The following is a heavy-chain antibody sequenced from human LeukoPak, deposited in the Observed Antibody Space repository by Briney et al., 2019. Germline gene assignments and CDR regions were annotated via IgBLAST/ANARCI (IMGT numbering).Heavy chain of an antibody. CDR2: ISGSGGST. D-gene: IGHD2-21*01. CDR1: GFTFSSYA. CDR3: AKVSRRGGEIDY. J-gene: IGHJ4*02. V-gene: IGHV3-23*01. Sequence: GGSLRLSCAAFGFTFSSYAMSWVRQAPGKGLEWVSAISGSGGSTYYADSVKGRFTISRDNSKNTLYLQMNSLRAEDTAVYYCAKVSRRGGEIDYWGQGTLVTVSS.